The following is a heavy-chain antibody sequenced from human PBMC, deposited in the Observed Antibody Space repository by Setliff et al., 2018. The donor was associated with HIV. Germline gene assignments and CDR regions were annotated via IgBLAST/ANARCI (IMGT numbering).Heavy chain of an antibody. Sequence: PGGSLRLSCAGSGFTFSSFCMTWVRQAPGKGLEWVANIKEDGSEKYYVESVRGRFTISRDNAKNSLYLQMNSLRAEDTAVYYCAREAYDVLTPHAHIDYWGQGVLVTVSS. CDR3: AREAYDVLTPHAHIDY. CDR2: IKEDGSEK. V-gene: IGHV3-7*03. D-gene: IGHD3-9*01. J-gene: IGHJ4*02. CDR1: GFTFSSFC.